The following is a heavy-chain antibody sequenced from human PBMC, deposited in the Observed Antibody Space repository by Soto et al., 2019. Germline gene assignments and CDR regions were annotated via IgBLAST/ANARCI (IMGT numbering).Heavy chain of an antibody. CDR2: ISSSSSYI. D-gene: IGHD2-2*01. V-gene: IGHV3-21*01. J-gene: IGHJ6*02. CDR3: ARDLIVVVPAATDYYYYGMDV. Sequence: VGSLRLSCAASGFTFSSYSMNWVRQAPGKGLEWVSSISSSSSYIYYADSVKGRFTISRDNAKNSLYLQMNSLRAEDTAVYYCARDLIVVVPAATDYYYYGMDVCGQGTTVTVSS. CDR1: GFTFSSYS.